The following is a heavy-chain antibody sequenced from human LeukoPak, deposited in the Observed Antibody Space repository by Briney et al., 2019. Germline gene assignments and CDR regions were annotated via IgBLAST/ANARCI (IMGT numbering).Heavy chain of an antibody. CDR2: IRYDGSNK. J-gene: IGHJ4*02. Sequence: PGGSLRLSCTASGFIFRNYAIHWVRQAPGKGLEWVAIIRYDGSNKYYAESVKGRFTISRDNSKNTLYPQMNSLRAEDTAVYYCAKVDDFWSGYYEKELDYWGQGTLVTVSS. CDR1: GFIFRNYA. V-gene: IGHV3-30*02. D-gene: IGHD3-3*01. CDR3: AKVDDFWSGYYEKELDY.